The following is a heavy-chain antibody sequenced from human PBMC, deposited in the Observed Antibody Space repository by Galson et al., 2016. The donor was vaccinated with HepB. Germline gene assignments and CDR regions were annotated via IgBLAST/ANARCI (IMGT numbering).Heavy chain of an antibody. CDR3: ARFRTALRTQSGSQYAFDV. V-gene: IGHV2-70*11. CDR2: IDWDDDT. D-gene: IGHD1-26*01. J-gene: IGHJ3*01. Sequence: PALVKPTQTLTLTCTFSGFSLTTGGVCVGWIRQPSGKALEWLARIDWDDDTYYNTSLRTRLTISKDTSRNQVVLTMTNMDPVDTATYYCARFRTALRTQSGSQYAFDVGGPGTVVTVSS. CDR1: GFSLTTGGVC.